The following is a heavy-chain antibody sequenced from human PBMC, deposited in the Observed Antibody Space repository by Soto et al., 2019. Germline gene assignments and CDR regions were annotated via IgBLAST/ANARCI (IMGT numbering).Heavy chain of an antibody. CDR1: GFSLSTSGVG. J-gene: IGHJ6*02. D-gene: IGHD6-13*01. V-gene: IGHV2-5*01. CDR2: IYWNDDK. CDR3: AHSRYSSSWYSYYYYYGMDV. Sequence: ESGPTLVNPTQTLTPTCTFSGFSLSTSGVGVGWIRQPPGKALEWLALIYWNDDKRYSPSLKSRLTITKDTSQNQVVLTMTNMDPVDTATYYCAHSRYSSSWYSYYYYYGMDVWGQGTTVTVSS.